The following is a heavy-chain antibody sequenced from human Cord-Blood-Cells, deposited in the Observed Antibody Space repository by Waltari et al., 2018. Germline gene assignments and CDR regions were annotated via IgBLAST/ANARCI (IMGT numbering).Heavy chain of an antibody. CDR3: ARGGQQLVGGWFDP. Sequence: QVQLQESGPGLVKPSQTLSLTCTVSGGSISRGGYYWRWIRQHPGKGLEWIGYIYYSGSTYYNPSLKSRVTISVDTSKNQFSLKLSSVTAADTAVYYCARGGQQLVGGWFDPWGQGTLVTVSS. CDR2: IYYSGST. V-gene: IGHV4-31*03. CDR1: GGSISRGGYY. D-gene: IGHD6-13*01. J-gene: IGHJ5*02.